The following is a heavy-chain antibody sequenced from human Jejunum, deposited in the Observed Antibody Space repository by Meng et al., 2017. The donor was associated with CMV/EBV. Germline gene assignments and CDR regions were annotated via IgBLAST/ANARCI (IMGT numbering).Heavy chain of an antibody. CDR2: IYSGGSTT. CDR1: GFTFSTYA. D-gene: IGHD3-3*01. CDR3: ARDNIDFWSGLDV. V-gene: IGHV3-23*03. J-gene: IGHJ3*01. Sequence: ASGFTFSTYAMTWVRQAPGKGLEWVSLIYSGGSTTYYADSVKGRFTISRDNAKNTLYLQMNSLRADDTAVYYCARDNIDFWSGLDVWGQGTMVTVSS.